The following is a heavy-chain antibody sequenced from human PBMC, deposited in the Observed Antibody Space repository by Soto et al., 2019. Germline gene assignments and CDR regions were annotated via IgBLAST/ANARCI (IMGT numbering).Heavy chain of an antibody. D-gene: IGHD2-2*01. Sequence: PGGSLRLSCAASGFTFNTYSMTWVRQAPGKGLEWVANINQDGSEKYYVDSVKGRFTISRDNAKNSLYLLMNSLRAEDTAVYYCARVYCSSSSCYYFDYWGQGTLVTVSS. CDR1: GFTFNTYS. CDR3: ARVYCSSSSCYYFDY. CDR2: INQDGSEK. J-gene: IGHJ4*02. V-gene: IGHV3-7*01.